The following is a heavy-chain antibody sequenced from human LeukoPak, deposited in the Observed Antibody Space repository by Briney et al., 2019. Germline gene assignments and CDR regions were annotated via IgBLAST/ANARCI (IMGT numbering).Heavy chain of an antibody. CDR3: ASRYYDHAFDI. J-gene: IGHJ3*02. CDR1: GGSISSYY. CDR2: IYYSGST. V-gene: IGHV4-59*08. D-gene: IGHD3-22*01. Sequence: PSETLSLTCTVSGGSISSYYWSWIRQPPGKGLEWTGYIYYSGSTNYNPSLKSRVPISVDTSKNQFSLKLSSVTAADTAVYYCASRYYDHAFDIWGQGTMVTVSS.